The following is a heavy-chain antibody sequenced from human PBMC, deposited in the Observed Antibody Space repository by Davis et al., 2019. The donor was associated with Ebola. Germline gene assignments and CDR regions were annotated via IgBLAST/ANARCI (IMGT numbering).Heavy chain of an antibody. D-gene: IGHD2-2*01. V-gene: IGHV3-43*01. J-gene: IGHJ4*02. CDR3: ARETPISSRSDW. CDR2: VSWDGHTT. CDR1: GYTFDDYN. Sequence: PGGSLRLSCEASGYTFDDYNMHWVRQAPGKGLEWVSLVSWDGHTTYYADSVKGRFIISRDNAKNSLFLQMHSLRGDDTAVYFCARETPISSRSDWWGQGTLVTVSS.